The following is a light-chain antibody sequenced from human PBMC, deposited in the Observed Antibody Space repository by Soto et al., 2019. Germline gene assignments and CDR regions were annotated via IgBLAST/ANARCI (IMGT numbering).Light chain of an antibody. V-gene: IGKV3-15*01. J-gene: IGKJ5*01. CDR1: QSVSSN. Sequence: EIVMTQSPATLSVSPVERATLSCRASQSVSSNLAWYQQKPGQAPRLLIYGASTRATGIPARFSGSGSGTDFTLTISSLEPEDFAMYYCQLYHWAPDTFGQGTRLEI. CDR3: QLYHWAPDT. CDR2: GAS.